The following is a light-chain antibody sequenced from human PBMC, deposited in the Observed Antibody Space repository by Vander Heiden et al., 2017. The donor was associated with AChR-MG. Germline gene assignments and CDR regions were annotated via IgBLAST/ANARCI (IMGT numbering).Light chain of an antibody. CDR2: GAS. CDR1: QNVSTN. V-gene: IGKV3-15*01. Sequence: EIVLTQSLATLSVSPGERATLSCRASQNVSTNFAWYHQRPGQVPRLLIFGASTRATGVPARFSGGGSWTEFTLSISSLHSEDFSVYYCHHDDKQPYTFGQGTKLENK. J-gene: IGKJ2*01. CDR3: HHDDKQPYT.